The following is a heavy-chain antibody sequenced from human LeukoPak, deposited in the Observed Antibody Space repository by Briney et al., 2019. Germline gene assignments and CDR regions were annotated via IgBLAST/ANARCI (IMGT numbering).Heavy chain of an antibody. CDR2: IYHSGST. J-gene: IGHJ5*02. Sequence: SGTLSLTCAVSGGSISSSNWWSWVRQPPGKGLEWIGEIYHSGSTNYNPSLKSRVTISVDKSKNQFALKLSSVSAAGAAMYYCARLYRRGWFDPWGQGTLVTVSS. D-gene: IGHD2-8*01. CDR1: GGSISSSNW. CDR3: ARLYRRGWFDP. V-gene: IGHV4-4*02.